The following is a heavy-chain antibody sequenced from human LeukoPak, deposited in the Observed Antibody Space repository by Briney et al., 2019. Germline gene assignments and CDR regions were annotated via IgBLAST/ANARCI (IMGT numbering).Heavy chain of an antibody. CDR1: GGSISSSSYY. J-gene: IGHJ4*02. CDR2: IYYSVST. D-gene: IGHD6-19*01. Sequence: SETLSLTCTVSGGSISSSSYYWGWIRQPPGKGLEWIGSIYYSVSTYYNPSLKSRVTISVHTSKNQFSLKLSSVTAADTAVYYCASLEYSSGWTDYWGQGTLVTVSS. CDR3: ASLEYSSGWTDY. V-gene: IGHV4-39*01.